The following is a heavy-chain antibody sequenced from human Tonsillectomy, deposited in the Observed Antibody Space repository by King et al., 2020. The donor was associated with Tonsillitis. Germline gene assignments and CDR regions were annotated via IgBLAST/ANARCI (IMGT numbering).Heavy chain of an antibody. Sequence: VQLVESGGGLVKPGGSLRLSCAASGFTFSSYGMNWVRQAPGKGLGWVSSISTSSTYIYYADSVKGRFTLSRDNAKNLLYLQMNSLRVEDTALYYCARDLRKQRLSGDAFDIWGQGTMVTVSS. CDR3: ARDLRKQRLSGDAFDI. V-gene: IGHV3-21*06. CDR1: GFTFSSYG. J-gene: IGHJ3*02. D-gene: IGHD6-19*01. CDR2: ISTSSTYI.